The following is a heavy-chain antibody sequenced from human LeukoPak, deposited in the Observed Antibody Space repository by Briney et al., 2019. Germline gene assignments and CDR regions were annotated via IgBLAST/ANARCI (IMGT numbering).Heavy chain of an antibody. CDR3: ARGLRYNWNQYSPDAFDI. Sequence: ASVKVSCKASGYAFTSYYMHWVRRAPGQGLEWMGWMNPNSGNTGYAQKFQGRVTITRNTSISTAYMELSSLRSEDTAVYYCARGLRYNWNQYSPDAFDIWGQGTMVTVSS. J-gene: IGHJ3*02. V-gene: IGHV1-8*03. CDR1: GYAFTSYY. D-gene: IGHD1-20*01. CDR2: MNPNSGNT.